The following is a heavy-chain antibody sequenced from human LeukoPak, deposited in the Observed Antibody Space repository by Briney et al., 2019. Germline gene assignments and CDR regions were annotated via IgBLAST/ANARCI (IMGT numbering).Heavy chain of an antibody. D-gene: IGHD3-9*01. Sequence: GGSLRLSCAASGFTFNSYSMHWVRQAPGKGLEWVAVISSDASITYYADSVKGRFTVSRDNSKDTLYLQMNSLRGEDTAVYYCARFYRYYDILTGYSFSGPLFDYWGQGTLVTVSS. CDR1: GFTFNSYS. CDR3: ARFYRYYDILTGYSFSGPLFDY. CDR2: ISSDASIT. J-gene: IGHJ4*02. V-gene: IGHV3-30*04.